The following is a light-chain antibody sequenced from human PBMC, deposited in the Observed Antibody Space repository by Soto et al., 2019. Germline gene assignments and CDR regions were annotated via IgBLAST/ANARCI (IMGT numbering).Light chain of an antibody. Sequence: DIQMTQSPSTLSASVGDRVTITCRASQSIDTWLAWYQQKPGKAPKLLIYRASSLESGVPSRFSGSGSGTEFTLTISRLQPDDFSPYYCQRYDTYSRTFGPGTKVHIK. CDR1: QSIDTW. CDR2: RAS. J-gene: IGKJ3*01. CDR3: QRYDTYSRT. V-gene: IGKV1-5*03.